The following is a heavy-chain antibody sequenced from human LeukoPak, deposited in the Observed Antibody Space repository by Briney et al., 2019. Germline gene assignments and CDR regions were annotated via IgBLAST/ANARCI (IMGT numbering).Heavy chain of an antibody. CDR1: RFTFSSSA. Sequence: GGSLRLSCAASRFTFSSSAMSWVRQAPGKGLEWVSTISDSGGNTFYADSVKGRFTISRDTSKNTLYLQMNSLRAEDTAVYYCAKLGYCSSTNCYYYYYYGMDVWGQGTTVTVSS. J-gene: IGHJ6*02. D-gene: IGHD2-2*01. V-gene: IGHV3-23*01. CDR3: AKLGYCSSTNCYYYYYYGMDV. CDR2: ISDSGGNT.